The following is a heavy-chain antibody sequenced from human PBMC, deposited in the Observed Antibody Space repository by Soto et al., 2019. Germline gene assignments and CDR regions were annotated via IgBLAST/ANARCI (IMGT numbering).Heavy chain of an antibody. V-gene: IGHV4-31*03. D-gene: IGHD2-15*01. Sequence: QVQLQESGPGLVKPSQTLSLTCTVSGGSISSGGYYWSWIRQHPGKGLEWIGYIYYSGSTYYNPSLKSRVTISVDTSKNRFSLKLSSVTAADTAVYYCARVAVVKGKAEINLYFDYWGQGTLVTVSS. J-gene: IGHJ4*02. CDR3: ARVAVVKGKAEINLYFDY. CDR1: GGSISSGGYY. CDR2: IYYSGST.